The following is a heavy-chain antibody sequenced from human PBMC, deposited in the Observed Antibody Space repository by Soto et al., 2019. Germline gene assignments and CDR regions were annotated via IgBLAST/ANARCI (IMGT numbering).Heavy chain of an antibody. CDR3: ARGQTTVTTLDY. D-gene: IGHD4-17*01. CDR1: SGSISSTIYS. Sequence: SETLSLTCTVSSGSISSTIYSWDWIRQPPGKGLEWIGSIFYSGSTYYNPSLKSRVTISVDTSKNQFSLKLSSATAADTAVYYCARGQTTVTTLDYWGQGTLVTVSS. J-gene: IGHJ4*02. CDR2: IFYSGST. V-gene: IGHV4-39*01.